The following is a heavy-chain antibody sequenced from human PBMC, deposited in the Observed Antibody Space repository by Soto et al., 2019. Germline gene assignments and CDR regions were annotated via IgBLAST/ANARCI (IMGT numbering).Heavy chain of an antibody. CDR2: IYPGDSDT. CDR3: ATVEYSSSYYFDY. J-gene: IGHJ4*02. V-gene: IGHV5-51*01. Sequence: GESLKISCKGSGYSFTSYWIGWVRQMPVKGLEWMGIIYPGDSDTRYSPSFQGQGTISADKSISTAYLQWSSLKASDTAMYYCATVEYSSSYYFDYWGQGSLVTVSS. CDR1: GYSFTSYW. D-gene: IGHD6-6*01.